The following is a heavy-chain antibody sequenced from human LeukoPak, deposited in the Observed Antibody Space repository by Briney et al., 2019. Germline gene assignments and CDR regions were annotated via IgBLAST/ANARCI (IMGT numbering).Heavy chain of an antibody. CDR3: ARVAFGIAAAAYGMDV. V-gene: IGHV1-18*01. Sequence: ASVKVSCKASGYTFTSYGISWVRQAPGQGLEWMGWISAYNGNTNYAQKLQGSVTMTTDTSTSTAYMELRSLRSDDTAVYYCARVAFGIAAAAYGMDVWGQGTTVTVSS. CDR2: ISAYNGNT. J-gene: IGHJ6*02. CDR1: GYTFTSYG. D-gene: IGHD6-13*01.